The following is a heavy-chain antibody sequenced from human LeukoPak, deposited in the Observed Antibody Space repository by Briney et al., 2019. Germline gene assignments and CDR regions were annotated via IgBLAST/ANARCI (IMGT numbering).Heavy chain of an antibody. J-gene: IGHJ3*01. CDR2: IKSKIDGETT. CDR3: TTDSGSFNV. V-gene: IGHV3-15*01. D-gene: IGHD3-10*01. CDR1: GFTFSDSW. Sequence: GESLRLSCAASGFTFSDSWMTWVRQVTGKALEGVGRIKSKIDGETTEDAAAVEGRFTISRDDSKTTVYLQMSGLRTEDTALYYCTTDSGSFNVWGRGTMVTVFS.